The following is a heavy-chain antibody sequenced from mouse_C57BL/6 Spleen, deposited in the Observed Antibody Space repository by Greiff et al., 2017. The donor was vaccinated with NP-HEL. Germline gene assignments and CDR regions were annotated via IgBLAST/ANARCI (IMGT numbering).Heavy chain of an antibody. V-gene: IGHV1-61*01. CDR1: GYTFTSYW. CDR2: IYPSDSET. J-gene: IGHJ1*03. CDR3: ARGGYYGSSYLYFDV. D-gene: IGHD1-1*01. Sequence: QVQLQQPGAELVRPGSSVKLSCKASGYTFTSYWMDWVKQRPGQGLEWIGNIYPSDSETHYNQKFKDKATLTVDKSSSTAYMQLSSLTSEDSAVYYCARGGYYGSSYLYFDVWGTGTTVTVSS.